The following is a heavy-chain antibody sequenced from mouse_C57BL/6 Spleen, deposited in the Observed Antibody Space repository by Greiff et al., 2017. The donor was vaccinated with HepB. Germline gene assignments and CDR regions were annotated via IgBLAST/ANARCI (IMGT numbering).Heavy chain of an antibody. CDR3: AGGSSYWYFDV. Sequence: VKLQESGAELVKPGASVKMSCKASGYTFTSYWITWVKQRPGQGLEWIGDIYPGSGSTNYNEKFKSKATLTVDTSSSTAYMQLSSLTSEDSAVYYCAGGSSYWYFDVWGTGTTVTVSS. D-gene: IGHD1-1*01. V-gene: IGHV1-55*01. CDR1: GYTFTSYW. CDR2: IYPGSGST. J-gene: IGHJ1*03.